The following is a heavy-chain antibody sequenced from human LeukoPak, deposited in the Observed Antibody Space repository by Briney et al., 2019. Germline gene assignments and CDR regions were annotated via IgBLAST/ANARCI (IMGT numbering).Heavy chain of an antibody. CDR2: ISWNSGNI. J-gene: IGHJ4*02. V-gene: IGHV3-9*01. D-gene: IGHD2-8*02. CDR1: GFTFDDYA. CDR3: ARARGGRTYSETGGYPVFDN. Sequence: GGSLRLSCAGSGFTFDDYAMHWVRQAPGKGLEWVSGISWNSGNIGYADSVKGRFIVSRDNAKNSLYLQMNSLRDEDTAVYFCARARGGRTYSETGGYPVFDNWGQGTLVTVSS.